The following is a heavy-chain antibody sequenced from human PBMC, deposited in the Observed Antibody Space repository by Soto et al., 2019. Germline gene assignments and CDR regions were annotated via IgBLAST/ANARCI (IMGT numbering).Heavy chain of an antibody. CDR1: GFSFRKYA. D-gene: IGHD4-4*01. Sequence: GGSLRLSCVGSGFSFRKYAMNWVRQAPGKGLEWVSGISGSGGSGRGFYADPVKGRFTISRDNSKNTLYLEMNSLRAEDTAVYYCAKDLGDYSSAIDFWGQGTLVTAPQ. CDR2: ISGSGGSGRG. J-gene: IGHJ4*02. CDR3: AKDLGDYSSAIDF. V-gene: IGHV3-23*01.